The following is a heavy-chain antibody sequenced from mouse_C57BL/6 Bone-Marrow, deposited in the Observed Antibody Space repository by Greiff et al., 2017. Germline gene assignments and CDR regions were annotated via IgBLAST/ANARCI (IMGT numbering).Heavy chain of an antibody. CDR2: INPYNGGT. CDR1: GYTFTDYY. V-gene: IGHV1-19*01. J-gene: IGHJ2*01. D-gene: IGHD1-1*01. Sequence: VQLQQSGPVLVKPGASVKMSCKASGYTFTDYYMNWVKQSHGKSLEWIGVINPYNGGTSYNQKFKGKATLTVDKSSSTAYMELNSLTSEDSAVYYCARLHYGSSYGYWGQGTTLTVSS. CDR3: ARLHYGSSYGY.